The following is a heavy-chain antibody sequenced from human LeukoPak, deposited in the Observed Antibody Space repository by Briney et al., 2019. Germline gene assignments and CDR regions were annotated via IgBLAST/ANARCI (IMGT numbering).Heavy chain of an antibody. CDR3: ARFQQRVGMVRGVIGWFDP. V-gene: IGHV5-51*01. J-gene: IGHJ5*02. Sequence: RRGESLKISCKGSGYSFISCWIGWVRQMSGKGLAWIGMISPGESDTRYSPSFEGQVSFSAGKSLGTAYLQWSSLKASDTAIYYCARFQQRVGMVRGVIGWFDPWGQGTLVTVSS. CDR1: GYSFISCW. CDR2: ISPGESDT. D-gene: IGHD3-10*01.